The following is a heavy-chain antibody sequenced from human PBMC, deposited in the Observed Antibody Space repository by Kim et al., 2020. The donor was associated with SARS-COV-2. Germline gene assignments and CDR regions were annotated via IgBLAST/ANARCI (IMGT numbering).Heavy chain of an antibody. D-gene: IGHD3-22*01. CDR1: GFTFSSFA. J-gene: IGHJ5*02. V-gene: IGHV3-23*01. CDR2: ISGLNYSI. CDR3: SKGVDSTGYYNWFDP. Sequence: GGSLRLSCAASGFTFSSFAMGWVRQAPGKGLEWVSAISGLNYSIYYAESVKGRFTISRDNSKNTLYLQMNSLRAEDTAVYYCSKGVDSTGYYNWFDPCGQGALVTVSS.